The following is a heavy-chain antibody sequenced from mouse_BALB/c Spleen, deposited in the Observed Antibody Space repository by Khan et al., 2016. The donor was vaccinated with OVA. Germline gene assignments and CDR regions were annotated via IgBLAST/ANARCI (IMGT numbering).Heavy chain of an antibody. CDR2: VDPSNGET. V-gene: IGHV1-74*01. CDR1: GYTFTNFW. CDR3: ARHDYGGFTY. J-gene: IGHJ3*01. Sequence: QVQLQQPGPDLVRPGASVKMSCKASGYTFTNFWIHWVKQRPGQGLEWIGMVDPSNGETILNKKFNDKATLNVDKSSNTAYMQLSSLTSEDSAVYSWARHDYGGFTYWGQGTLVTVSA. D-gene: IGHD2-4*01.